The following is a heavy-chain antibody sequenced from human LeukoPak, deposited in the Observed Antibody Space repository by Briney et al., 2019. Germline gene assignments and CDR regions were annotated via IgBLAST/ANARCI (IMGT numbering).Heavy chain of an antibody. V-gene: IGHV1-8*01. D-gene: IGHD3-10*01. Sequence: ASVKVSCKASGYTFTSYDINWVRQATGQGLEWMGWMNPNSGNTGYAQKFQGRVTMTRNTSISTAYMELSSLRSEDTAVYYCARGETVLLWFGELEGNWFDPWGQGTLVTVSS. J-gene: IGHJ5*02. CDR3: ARGETVLLWFGELEGNWFDP. CDR2: MNPNSGNT. CDR1: GYTFTSYD.